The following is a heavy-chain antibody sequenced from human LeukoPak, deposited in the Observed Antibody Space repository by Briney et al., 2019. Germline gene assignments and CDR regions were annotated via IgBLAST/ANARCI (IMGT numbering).Heavy chain of an antibody. D-gene: IGHD6-13*01. V-gene: IGHV4-39*07. J-gene: IGHJ4*02. CDR2: IYYSGST. Sequence: PSETLSLTCTVSGGSISSSSYYWGWIRQPPGKGLEWIGSIYYSGSTYYNPSLKSRVTISVDTSKNQFSLKLSSVTAADTAVYYCARVGSSSWYPDYWGQGTLVTVSS. CDR3: ARVGSSSWYPDY. CDR1: GGSISSSSYY.